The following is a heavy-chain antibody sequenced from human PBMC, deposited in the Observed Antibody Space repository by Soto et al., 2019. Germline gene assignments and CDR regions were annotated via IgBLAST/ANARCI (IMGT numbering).Heavy chain of an antibody. CDR3: ARSPVRGVIINYYYYYGMDV. CDR1: GFTFSSYA. D-gene: IGHD3-10*01. V-gene: IGHV3-30-3*01. CDR2: ISYDGSNK. Sequence: GGSLRLSCAASGFTFSSYAIHWVRQAPGKGLEWVAVISYDGSNKYYADSVKGRFTISRDNSKNTLYLQMNSLRAEDTAVYYCARSPVRGVIINYYYYYGMDVWGQGTTVTVSS. J-gene: IGHJ6*02.